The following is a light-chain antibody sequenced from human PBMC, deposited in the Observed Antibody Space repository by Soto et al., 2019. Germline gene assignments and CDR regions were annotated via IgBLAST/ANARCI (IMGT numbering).Light chain of an antibody. CDR2: EGI. CDR3: CSYAGSRSVYV. V-gene: IGLV2-23*01. Sequence: ALTKPASVSGSPGQSITVSCTGTNSDVGSYEFVSWYQQHPGKAPKLIIYEGIKRPSGVSTRFSGSRSGNTASLTISGLQAEDEAEYYCCSYAGSRSVYVFGTGTKVTVL. CDR1: NSDVGSYEF. J-gene: IGLJ1*01.